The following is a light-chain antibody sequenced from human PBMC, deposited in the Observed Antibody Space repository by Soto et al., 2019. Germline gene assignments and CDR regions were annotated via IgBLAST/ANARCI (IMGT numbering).Light chain of an antibody. CDR2: AAS. Sequence: DIQLTQSPSFLSASVGDRVTITCRASQGISSYLAWYQQKPGKAPELLIYAASTLQSGVPSRFSGSGSGTEFTLTISSLQPEDFATYYCQQLIGYPITFGQGTRLEIK. V-gene: IGKV1-9*01. J-gene: IGKJ5*01. CDR3: QQLIGYPIT. CDR1: QGISSY.